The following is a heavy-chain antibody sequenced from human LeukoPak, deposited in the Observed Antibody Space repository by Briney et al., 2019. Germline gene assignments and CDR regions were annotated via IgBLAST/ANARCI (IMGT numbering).Heavy chain of an antibody. V-gene: IGHV4-31*03. J-gene: IGHJ4*02. Sequence: SETLSLTCTVSGGSISNGDHYWSWIRQHPGKGLEWIGYIYYSGNTYYNPSLKSRVTISVDTSKNQFSLKLSSVTAADTAVYYCASRAGSYYFDYWGQGTLVTVSS. CDR1: GGSISNGDHY. CDR2: IYYSGNT. CDR3: ASRAGSYYFDY. D-gene: IGHD6-6*01.